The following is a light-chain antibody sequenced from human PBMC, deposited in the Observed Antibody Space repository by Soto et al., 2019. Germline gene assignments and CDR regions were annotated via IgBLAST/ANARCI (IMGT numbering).Light chain of an antibody. CDR2: EAS. CDR3: SLYTSENTCV. V-gene: IGLV2-18*01. Sequence: QSALTQPLSVSGSPGQSVTISCTGTSTDFVSYNRVSWYQQPPGTAPKLIIYEASNRPSGVPDRFSGSKSGNTASLTISGLQAADEADYYCSLYTSENTCVFGTGTKVTVL. CDR1: STDFVSYNR. J-gene: IGLJ1*01.